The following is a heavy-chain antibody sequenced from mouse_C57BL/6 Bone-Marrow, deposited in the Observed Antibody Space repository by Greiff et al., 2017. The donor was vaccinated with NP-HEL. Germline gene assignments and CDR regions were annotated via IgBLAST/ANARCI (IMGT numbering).Heavy chain of an antibody. CDR3: TREDDNDVRAMDD. Sequence: EVKLMESGEGLVKPGGSLKLSCAASGFTFSSYAMSWVRQTPEKRLEWVAYISSGGDYIYYADTVKGRFTISRDNARNTLYLQMSSLKSEDTAMYYCTREDDNDVRAMDDWGQGTSVTVSS. CDR1: GFTFSSYA. CDR2: ISSGGDYI. V-gene: IGHV5-9-1*02. J-gene: IGHJ4*01. D-gene: IGHD2-4*01.